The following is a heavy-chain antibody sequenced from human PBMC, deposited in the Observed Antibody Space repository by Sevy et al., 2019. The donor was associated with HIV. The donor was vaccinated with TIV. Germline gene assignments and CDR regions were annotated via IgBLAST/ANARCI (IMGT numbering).Heavy chain of an antibody. Sequence: GESLKISCAASGFTFSSYAMSWVRQAPGKGLEWVSAISGSGDSTYYADSVKGRFTISRDNSKNTLYLQMNSLRAEDTAVYYCANGDGLDAFDIWGQGTMVTVSS. D-gene: IGHD3-10*01. V-gene: IGHV3-23*01. CDR2: ISGSGDST. CDR3: ANGDGLDAFDI. J-gene: IGHJ3*02. CDR1: GFTFSSYA.